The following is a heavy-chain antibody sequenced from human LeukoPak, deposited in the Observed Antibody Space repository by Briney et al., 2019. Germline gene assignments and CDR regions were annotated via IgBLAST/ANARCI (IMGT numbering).Heavy chain of an antibody. CDR2: ISWDGGST. D-gene: IGHD5-24*01. CDR3: AKDIRGDGYNSRFDY. J-gene: IGHJ4*02. Sequence: GGSLRLSCAASGFTFDDYTMHWVRQAPGKGLEWVSLISWDGGSTYYADSVKGRFTISRDNSKNSLYLQMNSLRTEDTALYYCAKDIRGDGYNSRFDYWGQGTLVTVSP. CDR1: GFTFDDYT. V-gene: IGHV3-43*01.